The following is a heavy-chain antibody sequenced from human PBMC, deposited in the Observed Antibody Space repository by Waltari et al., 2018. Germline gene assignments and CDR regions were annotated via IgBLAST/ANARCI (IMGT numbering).Heavy chain of an antibody. CDR2: IYYSGRT. CDR3: ARHRDIVATMFDY. Sequence: QLQLEESGPGLVKPSETLSLTCTVSGGSISSTNYYWGWIRQPPGKGLEWIGTIYYSGRTYYTPSLKRRVTISVYTSKNQFSLKLSSVTAADTAVYYCARHRDIVATMFDYWGQGTLVTVSS. J-gene: IGHJ4*02. D-gene: IGHD5-12*01. V-gene: IGHV4-39*01. CDR1: GGSISSTNYY.